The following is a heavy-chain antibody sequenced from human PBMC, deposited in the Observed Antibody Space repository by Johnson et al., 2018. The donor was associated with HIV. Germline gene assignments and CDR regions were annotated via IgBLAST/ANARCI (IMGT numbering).Heavy chain of an antibody. CDR3: ARDGYRYDTGVLGAFDI. V-gene: IGHV3-30*02. J-gene: IGHJ3*02. Sequence: QVQLVESGGVVVQPGGSLRLSCAASGFTFSSYGMHWVRQAPGKGLEWVAFIRYDGSNKYYAESVKGRFTISRDNPKNTLYLQMNSLRREDTAVYYCARDGYRYDTGVLGAFDIWGQGTMVTVSS. CDR2: IRYDGSNK. CDR1: GFTFSSYG. D-gene: IGHD6-13*01.